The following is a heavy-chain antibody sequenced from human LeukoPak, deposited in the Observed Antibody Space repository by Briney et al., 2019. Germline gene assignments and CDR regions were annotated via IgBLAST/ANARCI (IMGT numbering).Heavy chain of an antibody. CDR2: IYSGGST. V-gene: IGHV3-53*01. CDR1: GFTVSSNY. CDR3: AKDGTGTREGTFDY. Sequence: GGSLRLSCAASGFTVSSNYMSWVRQAPGKGLEWVSVIYSGGSTYYADSVKGRFTISRDNSKNTLYLQMNSLRAEDTAVYYCAKDGTGTREGTFDYWGQGTLVIVSS. D-gene: IGHD1-7*01. J-gene: IGHJ4*02.